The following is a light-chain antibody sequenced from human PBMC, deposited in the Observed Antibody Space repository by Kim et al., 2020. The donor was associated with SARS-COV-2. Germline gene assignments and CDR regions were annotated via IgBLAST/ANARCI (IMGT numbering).Light chain of an antibody. V-gene: IGKV1-12*01. CDR2: SAS. J-gene: IGKJ3*01. CDR3: QQADSLFT. Sequence: SAADGDRVTITCGASQGISSWLAWYQQKPGKAPKLLIYSASTLQSGVPSMFSGSGSGTDFTLTISSLQPEDFATYYCQQADSLFTFGPGTKVDIK. CDR1: QGISSW.